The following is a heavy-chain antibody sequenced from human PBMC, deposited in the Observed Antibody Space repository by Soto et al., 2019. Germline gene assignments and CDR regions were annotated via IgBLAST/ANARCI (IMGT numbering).Heavy chain of an antibody. Sequence: QVHLQESGPGLVKPSQTLSLTCTVSGGYISSGNYYWNWIRQPPGKGLEWIGFISYSGTTHYSASLRSRVSISVDTSKNQFSLDLSSVTAADTAVYYCATMGTPVTGLYYFDYWGQGTLVTVSS. D-gene: IGHD4-17*01. CDR1: GGYISSGNYY. CDR2: ISYSGTT. J-gene: IGHJ4*02. CDR3: ATMGTPVTGLYYFDY. V-gene: IGHV4-30-4*01.